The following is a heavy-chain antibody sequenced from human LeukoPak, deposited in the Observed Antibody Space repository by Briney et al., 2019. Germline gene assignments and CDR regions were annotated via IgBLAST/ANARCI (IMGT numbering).Heavy chain of an antibody. V-gene: IGHV3-53*01. D-gene: IGHD2-2*02. J-gene: IGHJ3*02. CDR3: AREGYCSSTSCYTLGDAFDI. Sequence: GGSLRLSCAASGFTVSSNYMSWVRQAPGKGLEWVSVIYSGGSTYYADPVKGRFTISRDNSKNTLYLQMNSLGAEDTAVYYCAREGYCSSTSCYTLGDAFDIWGQGTMVTVSS. CDR2: IYSGGST. CDR1: GFTVSSNY.